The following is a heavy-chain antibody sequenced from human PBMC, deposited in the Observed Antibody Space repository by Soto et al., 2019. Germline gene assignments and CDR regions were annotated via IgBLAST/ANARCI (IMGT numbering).Heavy chain of an antibody. Sequence: SETLSLTCAVYGGSFSGYYWSWIRQPPGKGLEWIGEINHSGSTNYNPSLKSRVTISVDTSKNQFSLKLSSVTAADTAVYYCARGRGVLADRLYYYYGMDVWGQGTTVTVSS. V-gene: IGHV4-34*01. CDR1: GGSFSGYY. CDR3: ARGRGVLADRLYYYYGMDV. J-gene: IGHJ6*02. CDR2: INHSGST. D-gene: IGHD6-6*01.